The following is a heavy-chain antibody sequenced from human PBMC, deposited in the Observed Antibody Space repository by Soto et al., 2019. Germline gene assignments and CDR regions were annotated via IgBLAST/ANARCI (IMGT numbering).Heavy chain of an antibody. D-gene: IGHD2-21*02. J-gene: IGHJ2*01. CDR3: ARIDCGGNCYSRSWYFDI. Sequence: EVQLVESGGGLVQPGGSLRLSCVASGFTFSNYWMGWVRQAPGKGLEWVANIRQDGGDKRDLDSVKGRLTISRDNAQNSLYLQMNSLRAEDTAVYYCARIDCGGNCYSRSWYFDIWCRGTLVTVSS. V-gene: IGHV3-7*03. CDR1: GFTFSNYW. CDR2: IRQDGGDK.